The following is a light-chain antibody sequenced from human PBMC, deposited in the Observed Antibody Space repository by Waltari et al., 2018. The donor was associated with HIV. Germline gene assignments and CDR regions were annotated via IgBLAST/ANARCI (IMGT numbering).Light chain of an antibody. J-gene: IGKJ2*01. V-gene: IGKV1-39*01. CDR3: QQSYNSPVT. Sequence: DIQMTQSPLRLPASVGDRVTITCWASQNICNFLNWYLHKPGTAPKLLIYGASSLQGGVPSRFSCGGSGTDFFLTISNLQLEDFGIYYGQQSYNSPVTFGQGTKVEI. CDR1: QNICNF. CDR2: GAS.